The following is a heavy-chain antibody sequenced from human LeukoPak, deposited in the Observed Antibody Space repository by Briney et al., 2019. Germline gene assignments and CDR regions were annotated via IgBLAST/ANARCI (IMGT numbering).Heavy chain of an antibody. D-gene: IGHD3-10*01. V-gene: IGHV3-48*03. J-gene: IGHJ4*02. CDR2: ISSSGSTI. CDR1: GFTFSSYE. CDR3: AREGMVRGVFDY. Sequence: GGSLRLSCAASGFTFSSYETNWVRQAPGKGLEWVSYISSSGSTIYYADSVKGRFTISRDNAKNSLYLQMNSLRAEDTAVYYCAREGMVRGVFDYWGQGTLVTVSS.